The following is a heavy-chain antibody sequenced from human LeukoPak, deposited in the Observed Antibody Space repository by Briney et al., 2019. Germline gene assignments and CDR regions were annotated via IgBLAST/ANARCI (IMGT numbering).Heavy chain of an antibody. D-gene: IGHD1-1*01. J-gene: IGHJ1*01. CDR1: GFTFSSSA. CDR2: ISGSGGST. Sequence: GGSLRLSCAASGFTFSSSAMSWVRQAPGKGLEWVSAISGSGGSTYYADSVKGRFTISRDNSKNTLYLQMNSLRAEDTAVYYCAKAASSWIWYIYFQHWGQGTLVTVSS. V-gene: IGHV3-23*01. CDR3: AKAASSWIWYIYFQH.